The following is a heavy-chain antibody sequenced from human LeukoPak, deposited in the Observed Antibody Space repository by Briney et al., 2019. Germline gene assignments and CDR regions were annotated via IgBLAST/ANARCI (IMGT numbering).Heavy chain of an antibody. CDR2: ISGSGGST. V-gene: IGHV3-23*01. CDR1: GFTFSSYA. CDR3: AKDKTGSGWYGGFDY. J-gene: IGHJ4*02. D-gene: IGHD6-19*01. Sequence: PGGSLRLSCAASGFTFSSYAMSWVRQAPGKGLEWVSAISGSGGSTYYADSVKGRFTISRDNSKNTLYLQMNSLRAEDTAVYYCAKDKTGSGWYGGFDYWGQGTLVTVAS.